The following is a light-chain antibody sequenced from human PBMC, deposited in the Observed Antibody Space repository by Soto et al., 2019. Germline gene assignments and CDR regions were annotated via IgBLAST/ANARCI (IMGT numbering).Light chain of an antibody. CDR1: QSLLHNNGCNY. CDR3: MQALQSLT. CDR2: LGC. V-gene: IGKV2-28*01. J-gene: IGKJ5*01. Sequence: DIVMTQSPLSLPVTPGEPASISCRSNQSLLHNNGCNYLDWYMQKPEQSQQLLIYLGCNRASGVPNRFSGSGAGADFTLKISRVEAADVGVYYCMQALQSLTFGQGTRLEIQ.